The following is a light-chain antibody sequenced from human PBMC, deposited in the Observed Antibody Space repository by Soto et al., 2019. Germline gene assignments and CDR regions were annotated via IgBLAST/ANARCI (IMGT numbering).Light chain of an antibody. V-gene: IGLV1-44*01. CDR3: AAWDDTLNGWV. Sequence: QSVLTQPHSASGTPGQRITVSCSGSGXNIGSKSVNWYQQLPGAAPKLLIYADNQRPSGVPDRFSGSKSGTSASLAISGLQSEDEADYYCAAWDDTLNGWVFGGGTKVTVL. J-gene: IGLJ3*02. CDR1: GXNIGSKS. CDR2: ADN.